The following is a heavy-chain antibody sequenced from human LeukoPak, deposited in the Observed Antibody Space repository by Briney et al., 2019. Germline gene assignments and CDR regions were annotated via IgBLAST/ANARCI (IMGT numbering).Heavy chain of an antibody. V-gene: IGHV3-30*02. Sequence: PGGSLRLSCAASGFTFSSYGMHWVRQAPGKGLERVAFIRYDGSNKYYADSVKGRFTISRDNSKNTLYLQMNSLRAEDTAVYSCTKAGSRGWYGYYWGQGTLVTVSS. CDR1: GFTFSSYG. CDR2: IRYDGSNK. CDR3: TKAGSRGWYGYY. J-gene: IGHJ4*02. D-gene: IGHD6-19*01.